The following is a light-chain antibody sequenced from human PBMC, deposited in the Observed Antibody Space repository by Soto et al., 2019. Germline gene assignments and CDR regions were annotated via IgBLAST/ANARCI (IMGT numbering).Light chain of an antibody. CDR1: QSVSSSY. V-gene: IGKV3-20*01. CDR3: LQYGSSVRT. Sequence: EIVLTQSPGTLSLSPGERATLSCRASQSVSSSYLAWYQQKPGQAPRLLIYGASSRATGIPDRFSGSGSGTDFTLTISRLEPEDFAVYYCLQYGSSVRTFGQGTKVELK. J-gene: IGKJ1*01. CDR2: GAS.